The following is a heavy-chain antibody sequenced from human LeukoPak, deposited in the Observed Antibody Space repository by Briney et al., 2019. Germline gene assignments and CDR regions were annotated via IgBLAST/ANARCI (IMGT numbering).Heavy chain of an antibody. CDR2: ISASGGRT. J-gene: IGHJ4*02. D-gene: IGHD5-18*01. CDR3: AKVWGYNYGFDY. CDR1: GFTFSFYA. V-gene: IGHV3-23*01. Sequence: GGSLRLSCAASGFTFSFYAMSWVRQAPGKGLEWVSGISASGGRTYYADSMKGRITISRDKSKNTLYLQMNSLRAEDTAVYYCAKVWGYNYGFDYWGQGTPVTVPS.